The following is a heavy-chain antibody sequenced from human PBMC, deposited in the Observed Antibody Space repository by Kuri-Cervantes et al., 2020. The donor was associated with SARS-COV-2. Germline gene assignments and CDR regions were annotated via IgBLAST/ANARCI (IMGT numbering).Heavy chain of an antibody. J-gene: IGHJ6*02. CDR2: IFLADSDT. V-gene: IGHV5-51*01. CDR3: ARQRGTSSYSYYGMDV. CDR1: GYSFITYW. Sequence: KVSCKVTGYSFITYWIGWVRQMPGKGLEWMGIIFLADSDTTYSPSFQGQVTISADKSISTAYLQWSSLKASDTAIYYCARQRGTSSYSYYGMDVWGQGTTVTVSS. D-gene: IGHD6-6*01.